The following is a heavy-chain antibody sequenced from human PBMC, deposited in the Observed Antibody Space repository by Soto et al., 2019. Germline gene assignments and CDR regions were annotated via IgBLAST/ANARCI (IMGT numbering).Heavy chain of an antibody. V-gene: IGHV3-7*05. D-gene: IGHD6-13*01. CDR2: IKQDGSEK. CDR3: AREDGYTPARTVGI. J-gene: IGHJ3*02. Sequence: GGSLRLSCAASGFSFTSYWMIWVRQAPGKGLEWVANIKQDGSEKYYVDSVKGRFTISRDNAKDSLYLQMNSLRAEDTAVYYCAREDGYTPARTVGIWGQGTIVTVSS. CDR1: GFSFTSYW.